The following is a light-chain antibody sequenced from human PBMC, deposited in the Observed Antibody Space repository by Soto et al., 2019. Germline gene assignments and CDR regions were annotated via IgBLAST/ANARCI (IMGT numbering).Light chain of an antibody. J-gene: IGKJ1*01. Sequence: IVMTQSPGTLSVSPGERATLSCRASQSVGSDLAWYQQKPGQAPRLLIYGASTRATGIPARFSGSGSETEFTLTISSLQSEDFAVYYWQQYNNWPPWTFGQGTKVEIK. CDR1: QSVGSD. V-gene: IGKV3-15*01. CDR2: GAS. CDR3: QQYNNWPPWT.